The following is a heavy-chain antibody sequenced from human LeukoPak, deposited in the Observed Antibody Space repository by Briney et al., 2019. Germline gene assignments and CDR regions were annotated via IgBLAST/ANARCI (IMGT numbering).Heavy chain of an antibody. CDR3: ARAGGGIVGATTSLDAFDI. CDR2: TXPNSGGT. D-gene: IGHD1-26*01. V-gene: IGHV1-2*06. Sequence: VRQXPGQGLXXXXXTXPNSGGTNYAQKFQGRVTMTRDTSISTAYMELSRLRSDDTAVYYCARAGGGIVGATTSLDAFDIWGQGTMVTVSS. J-gene: IGHJ3*02.